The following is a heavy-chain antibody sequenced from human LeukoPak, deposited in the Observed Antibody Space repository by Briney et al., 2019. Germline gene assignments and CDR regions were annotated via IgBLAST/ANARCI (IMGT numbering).Heavy chain of an antibody. Sequence: ASVKVSCKASGYTFTSYYMHWVRQAPGQGLEWMGIINPSGGSTSYAQKFQGRVTMTRDTSTSTVYMELSSLRSEDTAVYYCARGARIVGATGGFYYFDYWGQGTLVTVSS. CDR3: ARGARIVGATGGFYYFDY. J-gene: IGHJ4*02. CDR1: GYTFTSYY. D-gene: IGHD1-26*01. V-gene: IGHV1-46*01. CDR2: INPSGGST.